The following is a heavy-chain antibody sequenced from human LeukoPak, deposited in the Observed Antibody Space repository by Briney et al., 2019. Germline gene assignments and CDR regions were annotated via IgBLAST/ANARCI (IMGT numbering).Heavy chain of an antibody. CDR1: GFTFSSYG. D-gene: IGHD3-16*01. J-gene: IGHJ2*01. CDR3: ARVSIGAWYFDL. V-gene: IGHV3-30*02. Sequence: PGGSLRLSCAASGFTFSSYGMHWVRQAPGKGLEWVAFIRYDGSNKYYAGSVKGRFTISRDNSKNTLYLQMNSLRAEDTAVYYCARVSIGAWYFDLWGRGTLVTVSS. CDR2: IRYDGSNK.